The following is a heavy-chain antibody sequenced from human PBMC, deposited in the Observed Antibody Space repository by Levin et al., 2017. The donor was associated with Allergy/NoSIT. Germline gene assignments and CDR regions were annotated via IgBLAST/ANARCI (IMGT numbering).Heavy chain of an antibody. D-gene: IGHD2-2*01. V-gene: IGHV3-21*01. J-gene: IGHJ4*02. Sequence: PGGSLRLSCAASGFTFSSYSMNWVRQAPGKGLEWVSSISSSSSYIYYADSVKGRFTISRDNAKNSLYLQMNSLRAEDTAVYYCAVDCSSTSCYAHYWGQGTLVTVSS. CDR3: AVDCSSTSCYAHY. CDR2: ISSSSSYI. CDR1: GFTFSSYS.